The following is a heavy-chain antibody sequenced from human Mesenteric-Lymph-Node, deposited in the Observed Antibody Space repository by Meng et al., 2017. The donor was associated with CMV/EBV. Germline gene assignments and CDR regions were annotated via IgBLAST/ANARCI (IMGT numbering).Heavy chain of an antibody. V-gene: IGHV3-48*04. CDR1: GFTFSSYS. CDR2: ISSSGSTI. D-gene: IGHD1-26*01. Sequence: GESLKISCAASGFTFSSYSMNWVRQAPGKGLEWVSYISSSGSTIYYADSVKGRFTISRDNAKNSLYLQMNSLRAEDTAVYYCATYMSIVGESTGDCWGQGTLVTVSS. J-gene: IGHJ4*02. CDR3: ATYMSIVGESTGDC.